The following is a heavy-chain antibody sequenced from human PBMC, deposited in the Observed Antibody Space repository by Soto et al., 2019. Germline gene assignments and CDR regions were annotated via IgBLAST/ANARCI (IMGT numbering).Heavy chain of an antibody. Sequence: QVQLVQSGAEVEKPGASVKVSCRASGYTYTSYGISWVRQAPGQGLEWMGWISTYNGNTKYAQNFQDRDTMTTDTFASTVYMELRSLRSDDAAVYYCARDRCIGGICYLEFWGQGSLVTVSS. D-gene: IGHD1-20*01. CDR2: ISTYNGNT. V-gene: IGHV1-18*01. J-gene: IGHJ4*02. CDR3: ARDRCIGGICYLEF. CDR1: GYTYTSYG.